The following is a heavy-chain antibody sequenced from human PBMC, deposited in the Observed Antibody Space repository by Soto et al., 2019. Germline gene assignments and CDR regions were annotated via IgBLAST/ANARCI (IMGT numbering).Heavy chain of an antibody. D-gene: IGHD4-17*01. CDR2: IRSKAYGGTT. CDR1: GFTFGDYA. J-gene: IGHJ4*02. V-gene: IGHV3-49*03. Sequence: GSLRLSCTASGFTFGDYAMSWFRQAPGKGLEWVGFIRSKAYGGTTEYAASVKGRFTISRDDSKSIAYLQMNSLKTEDTAVYYCTRDRTTVVTRGPKKDYWGQGTLVTVSS. CDR3: TRDRTTVVTRGPKKDY.